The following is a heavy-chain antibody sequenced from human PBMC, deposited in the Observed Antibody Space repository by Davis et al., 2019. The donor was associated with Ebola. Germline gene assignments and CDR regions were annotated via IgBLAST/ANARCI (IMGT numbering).Heavy chain of an antibody. V-gene: IGHV1-18*01. D-gene: IGHD6-25*01. CDR3: VRSSGHGYDY. CDR2: ISGYNGNT. CDR1: GYTFTNYI. Sequence: ASVKVSCKASGYTFTNYILAWVRQAPGQGLEWMGWISGYNGNTDYAQTLHGRVTMTRDTSTKTIYMELRSLTSDDTAMYYCVRSSGHGYDYWGQGTMVTVSS. J-gene: IGHJ4*02.